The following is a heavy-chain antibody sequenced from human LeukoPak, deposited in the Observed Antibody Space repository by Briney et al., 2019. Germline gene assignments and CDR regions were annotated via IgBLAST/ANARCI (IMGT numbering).Heavy chain of an antibody. V-gene: IGHV1-69*13. Sequence: GASVKVSCKASGGTFISYAISWVRQAPGQGLEWMGGIIPIFGTANYAQKFQGRVTITADESTSTAYMELSSLRSEDTAVYYCARVGPGSLWFDPWGQGTLVTVSS. CDR3: ARVGPGSLWFDP. CDR1: GGTFISYA. D-gene: IGHD3-10*01. CDR2: IIPIFGTA. J-gene: IGHJ5*02.